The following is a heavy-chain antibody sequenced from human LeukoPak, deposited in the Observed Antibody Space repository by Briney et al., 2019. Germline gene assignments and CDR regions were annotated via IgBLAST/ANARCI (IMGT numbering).Heavy chain of an antibody. Sequence: PGGSLRLSCAASGFTFSTYRMSWVRQAPGKGLEWVANIKQDGSEKYYVDSVKGRFTISRDNAKNSLYLQMNSLRAEDTAVYYCARVALPYDSSGYYYPGAHDAFDIWGQGTMVTVSS. CDR1: GFTFSTYR. CDR3: ARVALPYDSSGYYYPGAHDAFDI. J-gene: IGHJ3*02. D-gene: IGHD3-22*01. V-gene: IGHV3-7*01. CDR2: IKQDGSEK.